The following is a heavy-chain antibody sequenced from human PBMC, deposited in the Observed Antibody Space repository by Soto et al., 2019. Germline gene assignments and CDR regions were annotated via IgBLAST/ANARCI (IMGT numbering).Heavy chain of an antibody. CDR1: GFTFSSYG. J-gene: IGHJ4*02. CDR2: ISYDGSNK. D-gene: IGHD3-22*01. Sequence: PWGSLRLSCSASGFTFSSYGMHWCRQAPGKGLEWVAVISYDGSNKYYADSVKGRFTISRDNSKNTLYLQMNSLRAEDTAVYYCAKDRKYYDSSGLSNWGQGTLVTVSS. V-gene: IGHV3-30*18. CDR3: AKDRKYYDSSGLSN.